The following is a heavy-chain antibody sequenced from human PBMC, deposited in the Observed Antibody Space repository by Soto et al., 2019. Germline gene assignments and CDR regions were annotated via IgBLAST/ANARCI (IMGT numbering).Heavy chain of an antibody. D-gene: IGHD6-6*01. J-gene: IGHJ4*02. V-gene: IGHV3-30*18. CDR2: ISFDGTT. CDR1: GFPFMSYS. Sequence: GALRLSCAASGFPFMSYSMHWVRQAPGKGLEWVAAISFDGTTKDSVEGRFTISRDNSINTIYLQMNSLRTEDTAVYYCVKDGTYSSSSLLSYWGQGALVTVSS. CDR3: VKDGTYSSSSLLSY.